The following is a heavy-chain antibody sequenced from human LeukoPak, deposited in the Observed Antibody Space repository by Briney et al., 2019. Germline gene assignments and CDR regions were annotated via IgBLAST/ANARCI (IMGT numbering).Heavy chain of an antibody. Sequence: GRSLRLSCAASGFTFDDYAMHWVRQAPGKGLEWVSGISWNSGSIGYADSVKGRFTISRDNAKNSLYLQMNSLRAEDTALYYCAKGQFRSYGSFDYWGQGTLVTVSS. CDR1: GFTFDDYA. V-gene: IGHV3-9*01. CDR3: AKGQFRSYGSFDY. D-gene: IGHD5-18*01. CDR2: ISWNSGSI. J-gene: IGHJ4*02.